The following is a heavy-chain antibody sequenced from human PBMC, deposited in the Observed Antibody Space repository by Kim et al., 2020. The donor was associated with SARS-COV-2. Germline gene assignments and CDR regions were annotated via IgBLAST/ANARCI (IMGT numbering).Heavy chain of an antibody. Sequence: SETLSLTCAVYGGSFSGYYWSWIRQPPGKGLEWIGEINHSGSTNYNPSLKSRVTISVDTSKNQFSLKLSSVTAADTAVYYCARNRHRSSSWYARPYYYYGMDVWGQGTTVTVSS. CDR2: INHSGST. V-gene: IGHV4-34*01. J-gene: IGHJ6*02. CDR3: ARNRHRSSSWYARPYYYYGMDV. CDR1: GGSFSGYY. D-gene: IGHD6-13*01.